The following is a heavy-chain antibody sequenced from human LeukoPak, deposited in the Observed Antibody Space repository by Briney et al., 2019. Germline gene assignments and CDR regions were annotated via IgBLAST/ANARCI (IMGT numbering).Heavy chain of an antibody. CDR2: IRYDGSNK. J-gene: IGHJ3*02. V-gene: IGHV3-30*02. Sequence: PGGSLRLSCAASGFTFSSYGMHWVRQAPGKGLEWVAFIRYDGSNKYYADSVKGRFTISRDNSKNTLYLQMNSLRAEDTALYYCAKGAILYGSGRLDAFDIWGQGTMVTVSS. D-gene: IGHD3-10*01. CDR1: GFTFSSYG. CDR3: AKGAILYGSGRLDAFDI.